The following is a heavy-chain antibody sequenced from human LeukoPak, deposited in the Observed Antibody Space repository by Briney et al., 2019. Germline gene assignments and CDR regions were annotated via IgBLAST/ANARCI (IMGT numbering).Heavy chain of an antibody. CDR2: INHSGST. CDR3: ARGLRFGGAFDI. V-gene: IGHV4-34*01. D-gene: IGHD3-16*01. Sequence: SETLSLTCAVYGGSFSGYYWSWIRQPPGKGLEWIGEINHSGSTNYNPYLKSRVTISVDTSKNQFSLKLSSVTAADTAVYYCARGLRFGGAFDIWGQGTMVTVSS. J-gene: IGHJ3*02. CDR1: GGSFSGYY.